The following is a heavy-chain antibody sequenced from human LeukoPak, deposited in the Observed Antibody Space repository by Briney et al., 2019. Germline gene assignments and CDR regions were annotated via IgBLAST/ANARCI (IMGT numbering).Heavy chain of an antibody. CDR3: ARAVADNTFDY. CDR2: IYYSGST. CDR1: GGSISSSSYY. V-gene: IGHV4-39*01. D-gene: IGHD1-1*01. J-gene: IGHJ4*02. Sequence: SETLSLTCTVSGGSISSSSYYWGWIRQPPGKGLEWIGSIYYSGSTYYNPSLKSRVTISVDTSKNQFSLKLSSVTAADTAVYYCARAVADNTFDYWGPGTLVTVSS.